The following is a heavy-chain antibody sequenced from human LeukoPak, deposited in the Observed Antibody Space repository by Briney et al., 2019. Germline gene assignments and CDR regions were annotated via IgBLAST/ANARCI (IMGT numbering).Heavy chain of an antibody. CDR2: ISGSGGSK. J-gene: IGHJ4*02. Sequence: GGSLRLSCAASGFTFSSYAMSWVRQAPGKGLEGVSAISGSGGSKYYADSVKGRFTISRDNSRDTLYLQMNSLRAEDTAVYYCAKGYYDYVWGSYYFDYWGQGTLVTVSS. D-gene: IGHD3-16*01. CDR3: AKGYYDYVWGSYYFDY. CDR1: GFTFSSYA. V-gene: IGHV3-23*01.